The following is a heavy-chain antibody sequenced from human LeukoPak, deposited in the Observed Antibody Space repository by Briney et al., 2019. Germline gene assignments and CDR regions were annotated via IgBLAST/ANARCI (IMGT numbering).Heavy chain of an antibody. CDR2: ISSSYTYI. D-gene: IGHD2-21*01. CDR1: GFTSNTYN. CDR3: VRAYHPGGWFDP. J-gene: IGHJ5*02. Sequence: GRSLRLSCAASGFTSNTYNMNWVCRAQGKGLEWVSSISSSYTYINYADSVKGRFTISRDNAKNSLYLQMTSLRAEDTAVHYCVRAYHPGGWFDPWGQGTLVTVSS. V-gene: IGHV3-21*01.